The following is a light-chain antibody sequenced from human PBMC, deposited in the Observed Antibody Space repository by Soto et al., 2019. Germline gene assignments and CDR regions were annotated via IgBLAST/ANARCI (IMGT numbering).Light chain of an antibody. CDR3: QQYNNWLGA. CDR2: GAS. J-gene: IGKJ1*01. V-gene: IGKV3-15*01. CDR1: QSVSSN. Sequence: VMTQSPATLSVSPGERATLSCRASQSVSSNLAWYQQKPGQAPTLLIYGASTRFAGVPARFSGSGSGREFALTISSLQSEDFAVYYCQQYNNWLGAFGQGTKVDIK.